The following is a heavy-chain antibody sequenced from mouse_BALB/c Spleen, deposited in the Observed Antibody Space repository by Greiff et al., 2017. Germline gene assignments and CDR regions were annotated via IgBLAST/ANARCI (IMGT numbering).Heavy chain of an antibody. CDR2: ISDGGSYT. CDR1: GFTFSDYY. CDR3: ARDITTVGYFDV. D-gene: IGHD1-1*01. Sequence: EVKLVESGGGLVKPGGSLKLSCAASGFTFSDYYMYWVRQTPEKRLEWVATISDGGSYTYYPDSVKGRFTISRDNAKNNLYLQMSSLKSEDTAMYYCARDITTVGYFDVWGAGTTVTVSS. J-gene: IGHJ1*01. V-gene: IGHV5-4*02.